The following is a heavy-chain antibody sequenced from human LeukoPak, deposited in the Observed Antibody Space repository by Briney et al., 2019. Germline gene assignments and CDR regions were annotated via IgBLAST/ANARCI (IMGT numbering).Heavy chain of an antibody. CDR1: AGSISSGDYY. Sequence: PSETLSLTCTVSAGSISSGDYYWSWIRQPPGKGLEWIGYIYYSGSTYYNPSLKSRVTISVDTSKNQFSLKLSSVTAADTAVYYCARHYDILTGYYVFDYWGQGTLVTVSS. CDR3: ARHYDILTGYYVFDY. V-gene: IGHV4-30-4*01. J-gene: IGHJ4*02. CDR2: IYYSGST. D-gene: IGHD3-9*01.